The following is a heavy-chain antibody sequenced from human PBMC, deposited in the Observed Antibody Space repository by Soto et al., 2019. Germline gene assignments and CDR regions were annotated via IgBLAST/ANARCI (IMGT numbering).Heavy chain of an antibody. CDR3: ARMRWTQGYFDY. D-gene: IGHD2-15*01. J-gene: IGHJ4*02. V-gene: IGHV3-33*01. CDR2: IWYDGSNK. CDR1: GFTFSSYG. Sequence: QVQLVESGGGVVQPGRSLRLSCAASGFTFSSYGMHWVRQAPGKGLEWVAVIWYDGSNKYYADSVKGRFTISRDNSKNTLYLQMNSLRAEDTAVYYCARMRWTQGYFDYWGQGPLVTVSS.